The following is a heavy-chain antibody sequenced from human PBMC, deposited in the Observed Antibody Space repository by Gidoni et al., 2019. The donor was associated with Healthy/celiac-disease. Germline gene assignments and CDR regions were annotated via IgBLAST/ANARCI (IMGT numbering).Heavy chain of an antibody. CDR1: GYTFTGYY. D-gene: IGHD3-16*02. CDR3: ARSKHTFGGVNV. Sequence: QVQLVQSGAEVKKPGASVKVSCKASGYTFTGYYMHWVRQAPGQGLEWMGWINPNIGGTNYAQKFQGRVTMTRDTSISTAYMELSRLRSDDTAVYYCARSKHTFGGVNVWGQGTLVTVSS. CDR2: INPNIGGT. V-gene: IGHV1-2*02. J-gene: IGHJ4*02.